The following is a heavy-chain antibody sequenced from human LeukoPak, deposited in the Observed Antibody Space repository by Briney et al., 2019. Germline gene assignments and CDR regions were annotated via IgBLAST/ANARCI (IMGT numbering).Heavy chain of an antibody. CDR3: VRHIARAFDI. V-gene: IGHV4-39*01. J-gene: IGHJ3*02. CDR1: GGSISSSSYY. CDR2: IYYSGST. Sequence: SETLSLTCTVSGGSISSSSYYWGWIRRPPGKGLEWIGSIYYSGSTYYNPSLKSRVTISVDTSKNQFSLKLSSVTAADTAVYSCVRHIARAFDIWGQGTKVTVSS. D-gene: IGHD3-16*02.